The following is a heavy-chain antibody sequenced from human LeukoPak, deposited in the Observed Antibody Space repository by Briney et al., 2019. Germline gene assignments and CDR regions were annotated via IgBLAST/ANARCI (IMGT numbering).Heavy chain of an antibody. CDR2: IWYDGSNK. CDR3: ARDRLEAVADDDYFDY. J-gene: IGHJ4*02. CDR1: GFTFSNHG. V-gene: IGHV3-33*01. Sequence: GGSLRLSCAASGFTFSNHGMHWVREAPGKGPEWVALIWYDGSNKYYGDSVKGRFTISRDNSKNTVYLQMNSLRVEDTAVYYCARDRLEAVADDDYFDYWGQGTLVTVSS. D-gene: IGHD6-19*01.